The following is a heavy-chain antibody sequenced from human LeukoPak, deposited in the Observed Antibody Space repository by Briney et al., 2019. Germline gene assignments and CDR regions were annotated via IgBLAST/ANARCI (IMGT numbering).Heavy chain of an antibody. CDR2: IYYSGST. D-gene: IGHD4-11*01. CDR1: GGSISGSSYY. Sequence: SETLSLTCTVSGGSISGSSYYWGWIRQPPGKGLEWIGSIYYSGSTYYNPSLKSRVTISVDTSKNQFSLKLSSVTAADTAVYYCAIHSNPFDYWGQGTLVTVSS. V-gene: IGHV4-39*07. J-gene: IGHJ4*02. CDR3: AIHSNPFDY.